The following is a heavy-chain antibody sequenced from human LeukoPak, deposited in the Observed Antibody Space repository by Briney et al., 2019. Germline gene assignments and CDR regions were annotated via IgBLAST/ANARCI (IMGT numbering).Heavy chain of an antibody. V-gene: IGHV4-34*01. Sequence: SETLSLTCAVYGGSFSGYYWSWIRQPPGKGLEWIGEINHSGSTNYNPSLKSRVTISVDTSKNQFSLQLNSVTPEDTAVYYCTRETSLRYYDFWSGWDYWGQGTLVTVSS. D-gene: IGHD3-3*01. CDR2: INHSGST. J-gene: IGHJ4*02. CDR1: GGSFSGYY. CDR3: TRETSLRYYDFWSGWDY.